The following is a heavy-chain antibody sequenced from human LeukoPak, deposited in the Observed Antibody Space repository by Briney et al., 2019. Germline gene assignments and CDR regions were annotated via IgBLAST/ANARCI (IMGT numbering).Heavy chain of an antibody. V-gene: IGHV3-23*01. D-gene: IGHD7-27*01. CDR3: ARDKAGDHDY. CDR1: GFTFSNSA. Sequence: GGSLRLSCAASGFTFSNSAMSWVRQAPGKGLEWVSAISGSGGGTYYADSVKGRFTISRDNSKNTLYVQMNSLRDEDTAVYYCARDKAGDHDYWGQGTLVTVSS. J-gene: IGHJ4*02. CDR2: ISGSGGGT.